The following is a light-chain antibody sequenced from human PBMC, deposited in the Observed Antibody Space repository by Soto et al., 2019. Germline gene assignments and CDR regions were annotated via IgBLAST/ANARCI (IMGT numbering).Light chain of an antibody. CDR3: QSYDSSRGRV. CDR2: GNN. V-gene: IGLV1-40*01. J-gene: IGLJ3*02. CDR1: SSNIGAGFD. Sequence: QSVLTQPPSVSGAPGQRVTISCTGSSSNIGAGFDVHWYQQLPGTAPKLLIYGNNNRPSGVPDRFSGSKSGTSASLAITGLQAEDEADYYCQSYDSSRGRVFGGGTKVTVL.